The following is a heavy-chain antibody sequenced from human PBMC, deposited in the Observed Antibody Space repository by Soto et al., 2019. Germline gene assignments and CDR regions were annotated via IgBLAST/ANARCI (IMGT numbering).Heavy chain of an antibody. CDR1: GFTFSSYA. CDR2: ISGSGGST. D-gene: IGHD6-13*01. J-gene: IGHJ4*02. V-gene: IGHV3-23*01. Sequence: EVQLLESGGGLVQPGGSLRLSCAASGFTFSSYAMSWVRQAPGKGLEWVSAISGSGGSTYYADSVKGRFTISRDNSKKQLYQQMKSLRDEDTGVDYCAKDQKIIAARRTPLLFWGQGTLVTGSS. CDR3: AKDQKIIAARRTPLLF.